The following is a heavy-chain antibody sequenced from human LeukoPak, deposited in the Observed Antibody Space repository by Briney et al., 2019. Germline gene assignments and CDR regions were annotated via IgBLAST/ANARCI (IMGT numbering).Heavy chain of an antibody. CDR2: IWYDGSNK. Sequence: GGSLRLSCAASGFTFSSYGMHWARQAPGKGLEWVAVIWYDGSNKYYADSVKGRFTISRDNSKNTLYLQMNSLRAEDTAVYYCARISGSCYYFDYWGQGTLVTVSS. D-gene: IGHD1-26*01. CDR1: GFTFSSYG. V-gene: IGHV3-33*01. CDR3: ARISGSCYYFDY. J-gene: IGHJ4*02.